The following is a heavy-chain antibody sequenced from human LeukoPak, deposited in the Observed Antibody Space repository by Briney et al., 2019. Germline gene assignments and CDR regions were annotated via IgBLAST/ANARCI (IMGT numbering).Heavy chain of an antibody. Sequence: PGGSLRLSCAASGFTFSSYSMNWVRQAPGKGLEWVSSISSSSLYIYYADSLKGRFTISRDNAKNSLYLQMNSLTTEDTAVYYCARDLEGVSVGGKAGYWGQGALVTVSS. D-gene: IGHD6-19*01. CDR3: ARDLEGVSVGGKAGY. J-gene: IGHJ4*02. CDR2: ISSSSLYI. CDR1: GFTFSSYS. V-gene: IGHV3-21*01.